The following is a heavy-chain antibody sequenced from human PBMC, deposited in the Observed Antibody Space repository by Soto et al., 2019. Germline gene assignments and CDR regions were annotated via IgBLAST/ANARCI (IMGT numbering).Heavy chain of an antibody. V-gene: IGHV1-2*04. D-gene: IGHD1-1*01. CDR2: INPNTGDT. Sequence: ASVKVSCKASGYTFTSYAMHWVRQAPGQGLEWMGWINPNTGDTKYAQKFQDSVTMTWDTSVTTAYLELSRVRSDDTGVYYCTRGLHYDTTGPNFADWGQGTLVTVSS. CDR3: TRGLHYDTTGPNFAD. J-gene: IGHJ4*02. CDR1: GYTFTSYA.